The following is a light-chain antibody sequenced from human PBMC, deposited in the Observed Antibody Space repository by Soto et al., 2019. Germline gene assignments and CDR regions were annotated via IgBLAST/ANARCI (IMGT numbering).Light chain of an antibody. J-gene: IGKJ1*01. CDR1: QSVSSN. Sequence: EIEMTQSPATLSLSPGERATLYCWASQSVSSNLAWYQQKPGQAPRLLIYGASTRVTGVPARFSGSGSGTEFILIISTLQSEDFAVYYCQHYNNWTPWTFGQGTKVDIK. V-gene: IGKV3-15*01. CDR3: QHYNNWTPWT. CDR2: GAS.